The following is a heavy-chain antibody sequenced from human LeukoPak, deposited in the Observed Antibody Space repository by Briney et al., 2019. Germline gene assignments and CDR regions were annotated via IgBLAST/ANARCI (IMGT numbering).Heavy chain of an antibody. CDR1: GFTFSSYA. J-gene: IGHJ4*02. D-gene: IGHD3-10*01. V-gene: IGHV3-23*01. Sequence: PGGSLRLSCAASGFTFSSYAMSWVRQTPGKGLEWVSAISGSGGSTYYADSVKGRFTISRDNSKNTLYLQMNSLRAEDTAVYYCAKDLDYYGSGSDPVFDYWGQGTLVTVSS. CDR2: ISGSGGST. CDR3: AKDLDYYGSGSDPVFDY.